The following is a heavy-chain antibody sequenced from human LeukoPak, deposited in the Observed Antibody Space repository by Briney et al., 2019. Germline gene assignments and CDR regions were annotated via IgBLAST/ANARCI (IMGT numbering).Heavy chain of an antibody. D-gene: IGHD3-22*01. CDR3: ARDFLSYDGSENHFEDTFDI. J-gene: IGHJ3*02. Sequence: ASVKVSCKASGYSFDRYGISWVRQAPGQGLEWLGWIGAFNGNTNYAQHLQGRVTMTADTSTTTAYMELRSLSSDDTAVYYCARDFLSYDGSENHFEDTFDIWGQGTMVTVSS. CDR2: IGAFNGNT. V-gene: IGHV1-18*01. CDR1: GYSFDRYG.